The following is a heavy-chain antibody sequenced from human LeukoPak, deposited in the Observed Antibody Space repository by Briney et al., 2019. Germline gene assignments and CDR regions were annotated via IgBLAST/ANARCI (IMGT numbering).Heavy chain of an antibody. CDR3: ARGVGNYRYYFDS. V-gene: IGHV3-21*01. CDR2: VSSSGAYI. CDR1: GFTFSSYA. Sequence: GGSLRLSCAASGFTFSSYAMNWIRQAPGKGLEWVASVSSSGAYIYYADLVEGRFTISRDNAKNSLTLQMNSLRAEDTAVYYCARGVGNYRYYFDSWGQETLVTVSS. J-gene: IGHJ4*02. D-gene: IGHD3-22*01.